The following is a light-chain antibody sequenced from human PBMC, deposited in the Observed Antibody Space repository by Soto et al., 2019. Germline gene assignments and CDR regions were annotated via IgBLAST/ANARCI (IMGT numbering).Light chain of an antibody. CDR3: RSYTSSSTLYV. J-gene: IGLJ1*01. V-gene: IGLV2-14*01. Sequence: QSALTQPASVSGSPGQSITISCTGTSSDVGGYNYVSWYQQNPGKAPKLMIYEVSNRPSGVSNRFSGSKSGNTASLTISGLQAEDEGDYYCRSYTSSSTLYVFGTGTKLTVL. CDR1: SSDVGGYNY. CDR2: EVS.